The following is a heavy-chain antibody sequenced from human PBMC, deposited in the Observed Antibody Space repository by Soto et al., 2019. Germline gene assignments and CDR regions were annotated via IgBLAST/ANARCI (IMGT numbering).Heavy chain of an antibody. CDR1: GFTFSTFA. CDR2: ISYDGSSQ. CDR3: AKEPYITSIIVRFDY. J-gene: IGHJ4*01. V-gene: IGHV3-30*18. Sequence: GGSLRLSCAASGFTFSTFAMHWVRQAPGKGLEWVAVISYDGSSQYYADSVKGRFTISRDNSDSTLFLQMNSLRTEDTAVYYCAKEPYITSIIVRFDYWGHGTLVTVSS. D-gene: IGHD3-22*01.